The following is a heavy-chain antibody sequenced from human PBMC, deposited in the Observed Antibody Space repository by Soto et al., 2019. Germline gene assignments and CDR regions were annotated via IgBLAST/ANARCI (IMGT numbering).Heavy chain of an antibody. CDR1: GDSSVSSSSYY. D-gene: IGHD2-15*01. Sequence: SETLSLTCTVSGDSSVSSSSYYWGWIRQPPGKGLGWIGSIYYTGNTFYSPSFRSRLTISVDTSKSQFSLKLRSVTAADTATYYCASEVSSTDGMDVWGQGTTVTVS. CDR3: ASEVSSTDGMDV. CDR2: IYYTGNT. V-gene: IGHV4-39*01. J-gene: IGHJ6*02.